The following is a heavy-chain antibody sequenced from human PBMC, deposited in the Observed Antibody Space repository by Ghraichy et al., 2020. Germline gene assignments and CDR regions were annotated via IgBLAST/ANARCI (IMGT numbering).Heavy chain of an antibody. Sequence: LRLSCAASGFTFDDYAMHWVRQAPGKGLEWVSGISWNSGSIAYTDSVKGRFTISRDNAKNSLYLQMNSLRAEDTALYYCAKVAVAGTDWYFDLWGRGTLVTVSS. CDR2: ISWNSGSI. CDR1: GFTFDDYA. V-gene: IGHV3-9*01. D-gene: IGHD6-19*01. J-gene: IGHJ2*01. CDR3: AKVAVAGTDWYFDL.